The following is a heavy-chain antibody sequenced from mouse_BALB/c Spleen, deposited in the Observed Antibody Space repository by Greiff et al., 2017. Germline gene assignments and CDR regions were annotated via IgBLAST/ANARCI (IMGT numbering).Heavy chain of an antibody. Sequence: QVQLQQSGAELVKPGASVKLSCKASGYTFTSYWMHWVKQRPGQGLEWIGEINPSNGRTNYNEKFKSKATLTVDKSSSTAYMQLSSLTSEDSAVYYCARDGGNSYAMDYWGQGTSVTVSA. CDR3: ARDGGNSYAMDY. D-gene: IGHD1-2*01. CDR2: INPSNGRT. J-gene: IGHJ4*01. V-gene: IGHV1S81*02. CDR1: GYTFTSYW.